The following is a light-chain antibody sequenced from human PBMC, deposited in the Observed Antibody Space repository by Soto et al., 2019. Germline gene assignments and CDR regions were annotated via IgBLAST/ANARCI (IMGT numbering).Light chain of an antibody. Sequence: EIVMTQSPATLSVSPGERATLSCRASQSVSSNLAWYQQKPGQAPRLLIYDASTRATGIPAGFSGSGSGTEFTLTISSLQSEDFAVYYCQQYNKWPRTFGQGTKVEIK. CDR1: QSVSSN. CDR2: DAS. CDR3: QQYNKWPRT. V-gene: IGKV3-15*01. J-gene: IGKJ1*01.